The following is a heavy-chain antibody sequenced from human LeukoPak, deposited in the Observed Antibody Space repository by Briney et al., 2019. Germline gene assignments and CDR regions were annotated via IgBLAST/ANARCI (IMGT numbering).Heavy chain of an antibody. CDR3: ASGSYYFDY. D-gene: IGHD1-26*01. CDR2: IYYSGST. Sequence: PSETLSLTCTVSGGSISSSSYYWSWIRQPPGKGLEWIGYIYYSGSTKYNPSLKSRATISVDTSKNQFSLKLNSVTAADTAVYYCASGSYYFDYWGQGTLVTVSS. V-gene: IGHV4-61*05. J-gene: IGHJ4*02. CDR1: GGSISSSSYY.